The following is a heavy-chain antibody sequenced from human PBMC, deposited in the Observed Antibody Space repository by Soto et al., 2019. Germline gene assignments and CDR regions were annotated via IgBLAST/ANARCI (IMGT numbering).Heavy chain of an antibody. D-gene: IGHD3-10*01. V-gene: IGHV1-46*03. CDR1: GYTFISYY. Sequence: ASVKVSCKASGYTFISYYMNWVRQAPGHGLAWMGIINPSGGSTSYAQKFQGRVTMTRDTSKSIAYLQMNSLKTEDTAVYYCTRDLLMVRGSRGDYYYYGMDVWGQGTTVTVSS. J-gene: IGHJ6*02. CDR3: TRDLLMVRGSRGDYYYYGMDV. CDR2: INPSGGST.